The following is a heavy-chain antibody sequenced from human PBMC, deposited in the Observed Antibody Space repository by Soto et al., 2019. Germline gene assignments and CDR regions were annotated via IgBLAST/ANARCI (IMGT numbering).Heavy chain of an antibody. J-gene: IGHJ4*02. D-gene: IGHD6-6*01. CDR2: ISSISTYI. CDR3: ARVHIAARDY. CDR1: GFTFSAYT. Sequence: EVQLVESGGGLVKPGGSLRLSCAVSGFTFSAYTMSWFRQPPGKGLEWVATISSISTYIKYADSVKGRFTISRDNARNSLYLQMEGLRVEDTAVYYCARVHIAARDYWGQGTLVTVSS. V-gene: IGHV3-21*01.